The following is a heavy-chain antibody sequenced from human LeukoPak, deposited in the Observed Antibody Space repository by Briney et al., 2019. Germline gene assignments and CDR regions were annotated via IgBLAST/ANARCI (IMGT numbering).Heavy chain of an antibody. CDR1: AFTFSTYA. D-gene: IGHD2/OR15-2a*01. CDR3: AKAGLSRYDFDY. V-gene: IGHV3-23*01. Sequence: PGGSLRLSWPASAFTFSTYAMSWVRQPTGRGREWVSSISVSGNNTYYADSVKGRFTISRDSSKNTLYLQMNTLRADDTAVYYCAKAGLSRYDFDYWGQGTVVTVSS. J-gene: IGHJ4*02. CDR2: ISVSGNNT.